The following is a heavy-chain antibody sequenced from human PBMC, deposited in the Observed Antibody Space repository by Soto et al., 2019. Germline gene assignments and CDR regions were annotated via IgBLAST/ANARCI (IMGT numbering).Heavy chain of an antibody. CDR2: ISAYNGNT. Sequence: GASVKVSCKASGYTFTSYGISWVRQAPGQGLEWMGWISAYNGNTNYAQKLQGRVTMTTDTSTSTAYMELRSLRSDDTAVYYCARVLWVGEFSQYYYGLYFWGQGTTGPVAS. J-gene: IGHJ6*02. CDR3: ARVLWVGEFSQYYYGLYF. CDR1: GYTFTSYG. D-gene: IGHD3-10*01. V-gene: IGHV1-18*01.